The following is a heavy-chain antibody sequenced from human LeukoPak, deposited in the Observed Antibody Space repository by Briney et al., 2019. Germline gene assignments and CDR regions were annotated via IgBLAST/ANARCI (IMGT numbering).Heavy chain of an antibody. Sequence: GGSLRLSCAASGFTFSSYSMNWVRQAPGKGLEWVSSISSSSSYIYYADSVKGRFTISRDNAKNSLYLLMNSLRAEDTAVYRCARDVRGPHDFWGQGTLVTVSS. V-gene: IGHV3-21*01. J-gene: IGHJ4*02. CDR1: GFTFSSYS. D-gene: IGHD2/OR15-2a*01. CDR3: ARDVRGPHDF. CDR2: ISSSSSYI.